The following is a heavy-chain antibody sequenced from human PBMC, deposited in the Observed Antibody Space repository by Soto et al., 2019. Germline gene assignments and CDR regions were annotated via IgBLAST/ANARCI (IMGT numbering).Heavy chain of an antibody. CDR3: ARERIAAALDY. V-gene: IGHV3-21*01. CDR2: ISSSSSYI. CDR1: GFTFSSYS. D-gene: IGHD6-13*01. J-gene: IGHJ4*02. Sequence: EVQLVESGGGLVKPGGSLRLSCAASGFTFSSYSMNWVRQPPGKGLEWVSSISSSSSYIYYADPVKGRFTISRDNAKNSLYLQVNSLRAEDTAVYYCARERIAAALDYWGQGTLVTVSS.